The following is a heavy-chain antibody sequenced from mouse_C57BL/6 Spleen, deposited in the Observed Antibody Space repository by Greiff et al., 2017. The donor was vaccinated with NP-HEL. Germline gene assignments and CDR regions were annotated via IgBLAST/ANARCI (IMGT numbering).Heavy chain of an antibody. CDR3: AREGTTRMADYFDY. CDR2: IYPGSGST. CDR1: GYTFTSYW. D-gene: IGHD1-1*01. V-gene: IGHV1-55*01. Sequence: QVQLQQPGAELVKPGASVKMSCKASGYTFTSYWITWVKQRPGQGLEWIGDIYPGSGSTNYNEKFKSKATLTVDTSSSTAYMQLSSLTSEDSAVYYCAREGTTRMADYFDYWGQGTTLTVSS. J-gene: IGHJ2*01.